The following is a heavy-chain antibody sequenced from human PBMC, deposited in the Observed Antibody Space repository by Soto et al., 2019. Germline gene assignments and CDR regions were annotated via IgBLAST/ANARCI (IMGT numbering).Heavy chain of an antibody. J-gene: IGHJ4*02. CDR2: ISGGGGGT. CDR3: AKDNGYDYYDSSGLDF. CDR1: GFTFSSFA. Sequence: EVQVLESGGGLIQPGGSLRLSCAVSGFTFSSFAMSWVRQAPGKGLEWVSAISGGGGGTYYADSVKGRFSISRDNSKNTEYLQINSLRVEDTAFYYCAKDNGYDYYDSSGLDFWGQGTLVTVSS. D-gene: IGHD3-22*01. V-gene: IGHV3-23*01.